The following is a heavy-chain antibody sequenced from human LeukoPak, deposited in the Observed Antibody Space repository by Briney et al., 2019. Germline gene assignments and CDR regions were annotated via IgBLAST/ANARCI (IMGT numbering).Heavy chain of an antibody. CDR1: GGSFSANY. D-gene: IGHD2-8*01. V-gene: IGHV4-34*01. Sequence: SETLSLTCAVYGGSFSANYWSWIRQPPGKGLEWIGEINHSGSTNYNPSLKSRVTTSVDTSKNQLSLKLSSVTAADTAVYYCAAIPLGDCTNGVCPSGDYWGQGTLVTVSS. CDR3: AAIPLGDCTNGVCPSGDY. J-gene: IGHJ4*02. CDR2: INHSGST.